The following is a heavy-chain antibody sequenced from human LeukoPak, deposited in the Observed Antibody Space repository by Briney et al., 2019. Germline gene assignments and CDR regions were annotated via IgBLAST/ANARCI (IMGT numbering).Heavy chain of an antibody. CDR1: GFTFSSYT. CDR3: AKNPPIGYYDSSGYIDY. J-gene: IGHJ4*02. Sequence: PGGSLRLSCAASGFTFSSYTMNWVRQAPGKGLEWVSSISTKSNIYYADSVKGRFTISRDNSKNTLYLQMNSLRAEDTAVYYCAKNPPIGYYDSSGYIDYWGQGTLVTVSS. V-gene: IGHV3-21*04. D-gene: IGHD3-22*01. CDR2: ISTKSNI.